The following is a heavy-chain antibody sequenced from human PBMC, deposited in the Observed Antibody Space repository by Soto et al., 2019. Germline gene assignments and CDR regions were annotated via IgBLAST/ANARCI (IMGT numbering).Heavy chain of an antibody. Sequence: SDTLSLTCAVSGGSIISVGYSWRWIRQPPGKSLEWLGYIYHSGSTYYNPSLKSRVTISVDRSKNQFSLKLSSVTAADTAVYYCARSPDSSGYYPRCYYYGMDVWGQGTTVTVS. D-gene: IGHD3-22*01. CDR1: GGSIISVGYS. CDR2: IYHSGST. V-gene: IGHV4-30-2*01. CDR3: ARSPDSSGYYPRCYYYGMDV. J-gene: IGHJ6*02.